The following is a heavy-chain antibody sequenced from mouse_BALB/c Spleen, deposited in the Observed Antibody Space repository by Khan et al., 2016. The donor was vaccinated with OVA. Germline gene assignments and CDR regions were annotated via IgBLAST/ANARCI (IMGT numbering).Heavy chain of an antibody. Sequence: EVQLQESGPGLVKPSQSLSLTCTVTGYSITSGYGWNWIRQFPGNKLEWMGYISYSGSTNYNPSLKSRISITRDTSKNQFFLQLNSVATEDPATYDWARPARIKYWGQGTTLTVSS. J-gene: IGHJ2*01. CDR2: ISYSGST. V-gene: IGHV3-2*02. CDR1: GYSITSGYG. D-gene: IGHD1-2*01. CDR3: ARPARIKY.